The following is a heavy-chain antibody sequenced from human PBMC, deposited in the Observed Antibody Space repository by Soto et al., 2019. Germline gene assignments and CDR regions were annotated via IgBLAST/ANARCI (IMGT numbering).Heavy chain of an antibody. Sequence: QVQLVESGGGVVQPGRSLRLSCAASGFTFSSYAMHWVRQAPGKGLEWVAVISYDGSNKYYADSVKGRFTISRDNSKNTLYLQMNSLRAEDTAVYYCARDSTAYYDDSSGSNYFDYWGQGTLVTVSS. CDR3: ARDSTAYYDDSSGSNYFDY. D-gene: IGHD3-22*01. CDR2: ISYDGSNK. J-gene: IGHJ4*02. V-gene: IGHV3-30-3*01. CDR1: GFTFSSYA.